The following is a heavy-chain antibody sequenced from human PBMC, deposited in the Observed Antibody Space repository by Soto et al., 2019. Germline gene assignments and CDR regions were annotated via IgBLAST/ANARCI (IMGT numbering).Heavy chain of an antibody. CDR3: ARDNRYYFSGAGLGFDP. CDR1: GYTFTSYA. V-gene: IGHV1-3*01. D-gene: IGHD2-15*01. Sequence: ASVKVSWKASGYTFTSYAMHWVRQAPGQRLEWMGWINAGNGNTKYSQKFQGRVTITRDTSASTAYMELSSLRSEDTAVYYCARDNRYYFSGAGLGFDPWGQGNLVTAPQ. J-gene: IGHJ5*02. CDR2: INAGNGNT.